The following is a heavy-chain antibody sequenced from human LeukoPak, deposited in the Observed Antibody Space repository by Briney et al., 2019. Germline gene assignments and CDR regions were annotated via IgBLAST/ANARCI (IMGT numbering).Heavy chain of an antibody. CDR1: GFTFSTHR. V-gene: IGHV3-48*01. D-gene: IGHD1-26*01. J-gene: IGHJ6*04. CDR2: ISGSSDDL. Sequence: GGSLRLSCAASGFTFSTHRMNWVRQAPGKGLEWVADISGSSDDLHYADSVTGRFTISRDNAKDSVYLQMNSLRVEDTAVHYCARDSGRYGYYMDVWGKGTTVTVSS. CDR3: ARDSGRYGYYMDV.